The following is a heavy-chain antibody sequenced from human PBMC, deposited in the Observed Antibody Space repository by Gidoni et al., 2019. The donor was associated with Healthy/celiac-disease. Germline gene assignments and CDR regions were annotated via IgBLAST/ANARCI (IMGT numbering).Heavy chain of an antibody. CDR2: IYYSGST. CDR3: ARVSGVAADDAFDI. J-gene: IGHJ3*02. CDR1: GGSLSSGDYY. D-gene: IGHD6-19*01. Sequence: QVQLQESGPGLVKPSQPLSLPCTVSGGSLSSGDYYWSWIRQPPGKGLEWIGYIYYSGSTYYNPSLKSRVTISVDTSKNQFSLKLSSVTAADTAVYYCARVSGVAADDAFDIWGQGTMVTVSS. V-gene: IGHV4-30-4*01.